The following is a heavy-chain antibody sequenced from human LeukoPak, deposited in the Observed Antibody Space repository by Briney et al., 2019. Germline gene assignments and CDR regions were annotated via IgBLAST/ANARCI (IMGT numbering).Heavy chain of an antibody. V-gene: IGHV3-21*04. CDR2: ISSSSRYI. Sequence: GGSLRLSCSASGFTFSTYSMNWVRQAPGKGLEWVSSISSSSRYIYYADSVKGRFTISRDNAKNSLYLQMNSLRAEDTAVYYCARDFIGYCSSTSCPFDYWGQGTLVTVSS. CDR3: ARDFIGYCSSTSCPFDY. D-gene: IGHD2-2*03. CDR1: GFTFSTYS. J-gene: IGHJ4*02.